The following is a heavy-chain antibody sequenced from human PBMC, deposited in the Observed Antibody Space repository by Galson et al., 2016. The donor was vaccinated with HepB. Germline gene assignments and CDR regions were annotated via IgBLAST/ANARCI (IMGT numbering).Heavy chain of an antibody. CDR1: GFTLSGYE. CDR3: ARAPNKSGITYLFASDI. J-gene: IGHJ3*02. Sequence: SLRLSCAASGFTLSGYEMNWVRQVPGKGLDWVSYISSSGRTTYYADSVKGRFNISRDNAKNSLFLQMNSLRAEDTAVYYCARAPNKSGITYLFASDIWGQGTTVTVSS. V-gene: IGHV3-48*03. D-gene: IGHD1-7*01. CDR2: ISSSGRTT.